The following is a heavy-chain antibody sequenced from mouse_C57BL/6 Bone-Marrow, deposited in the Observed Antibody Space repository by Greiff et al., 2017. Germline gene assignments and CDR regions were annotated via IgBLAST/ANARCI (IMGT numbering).Heavy chain of an antibody. V-gene: IGHV1-19*01. Sequence: VQLQQSGPVLVKPGASVKMSCKASGYTFTDYYMNWVKQSHGKSLEWIGVINPYNGGTSYNQKFKGKATLTVDKSSSTAYMELNSLTSEYSAVYYCARSGYYGSAWFAYWGQGTLVTVSA. D-gene: IGHD1-1*01. J-gene: IGHJ3*01. CDR3: ARSGYYGSAWFAY. CDR2: INPYNGGT. CDR1: GYTFTDYY.